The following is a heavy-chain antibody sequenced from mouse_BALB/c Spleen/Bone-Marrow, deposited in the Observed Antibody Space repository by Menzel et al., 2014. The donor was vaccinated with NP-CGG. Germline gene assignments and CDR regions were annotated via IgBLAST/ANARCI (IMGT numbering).Heavy chain of an antibody. Sequence: DVKLQESGAELVKPGASVKLSCTASGFDIKDTYMHWVKPRPEQGLEWIGRIDPANGNTKYDPKFQGKATITADTSSNTAYLQLSSLTSEDTAVYYCARNGNYGAWFAYWGQGTLVTVSA. J-gene: IGHJ3*01. CDR3: ARNGNYGAWFAY. D-gene: IGHD2-1*01. V-gene: IGHV14-3*02. CDR2: IDPANGNT. CDR1: GFDIKDTY.